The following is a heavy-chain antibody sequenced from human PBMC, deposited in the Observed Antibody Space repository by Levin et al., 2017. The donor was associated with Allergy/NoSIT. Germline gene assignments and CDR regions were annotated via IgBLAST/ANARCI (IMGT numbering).Heavy chain of an antibody. V-gene: IGHV3-30-3*01. CDR2: ISYDGSNK. D-gene: IGHD2-15*01. CDR1: GFTFSSYA. CDR3: AREKTGYCSGGSCYDWFDP. Sequence: LSLTCAASGFTFSSYAMHWVRQAPGKGLEWVAVISYDGSNKYYADSVKGRFTISRDNSKNTLYLQMNSLRAEDTAVYYCAREKTGYCSGGSCYDWFDPWGQGTLVTVSS. J-gene: IGHJ5*02.